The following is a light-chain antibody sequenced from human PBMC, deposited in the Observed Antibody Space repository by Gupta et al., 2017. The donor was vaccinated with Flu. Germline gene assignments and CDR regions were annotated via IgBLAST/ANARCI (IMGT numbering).Light chain of an antibody. Sequence: QSVVTQPPSVSAAPGQKFTIPCSGSSSNIGNNYVFWYQQITGTAPKLLIYENNVRPSGIPDRFSGSKSGTSATLDITGPQSGDEAVYYCEAWDRSLNVGVFGGGTKLTIL. V-gene: IGLV1-51*02. J-gene: IGLJ3*02. CDR1: SSNIGNNY. CDR2: ENN. CDR3: EAWDRSLNVGV.